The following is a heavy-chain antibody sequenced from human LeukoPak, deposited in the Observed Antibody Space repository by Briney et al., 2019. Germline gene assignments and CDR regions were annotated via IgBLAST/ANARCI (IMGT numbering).Heavy chain of an antibody. CDR1: GGSISSSSYY. D-gene: IGHD1-26*01. J-gene: IGHJ4*02. V-gene: IGHV4-39*07. CDR2: IYYSGST. CDR3: ARDSIVGATTDY. Sequence: SETLSLTCTVSGGSISSSSYYWGWIHQPPGKGLEWIGSIYYSGSTYYNPSLKSRVTISVDTSKNQFSLKLSSVTAADTAVYYCARDSIVGATTDYWGQGTLVTVSS.